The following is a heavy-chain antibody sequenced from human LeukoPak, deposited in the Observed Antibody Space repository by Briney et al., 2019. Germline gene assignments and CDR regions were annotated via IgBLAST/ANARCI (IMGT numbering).Heavy chain of an antibody. J-gene: IGHJ3*02. CDR2: IYYSGST. CDR1: GGSISSSNW. D-gene: IGHD6-19*01. V-gene: IGHV4-39*01. CDR3: ARRRYSSTFDI. Sequence: PSETLSLTCAVSGGSISSSNWWSWVRQPPGKGLEWIGSIYYSGSTYYNPSLKSRVTISVDTSKNQFSLKLSSVTAADTAVYYCARRRYSSTFDIWGQGTMVTVSS.